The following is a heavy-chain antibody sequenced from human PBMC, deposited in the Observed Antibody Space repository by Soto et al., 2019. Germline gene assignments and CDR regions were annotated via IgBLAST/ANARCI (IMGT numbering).Heavy chain of an antibody. J-gene: IGHJ5*02. CDR1: GGSVSSGSYY. V-gene: IGHV4-61*01. CDR2: IYYSGST. Sequence: SETLSLTCTVSGGSVSSGSYYWSWIRQPPGKGLEWIGYIYYSGSTNYNPSLKSRVTISVDTSKNRFSLKLSSVTAADTAVYYCARLIVGATQNWLDPWGKGTLVTVSS. CDR3: ARLIVGATQNWLDP. D-gene: IGHD1-26*01.